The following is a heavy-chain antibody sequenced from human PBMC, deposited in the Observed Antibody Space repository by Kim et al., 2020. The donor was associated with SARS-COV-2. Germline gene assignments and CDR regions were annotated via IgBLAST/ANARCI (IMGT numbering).Heavy chain of an antibody. CDR2: IIPIFGTA. J-gene: IGHJ4*02. D-gene: IGHD5-18*01. Sequence: SVKVSCKASGGTFSSYAISWVRQAPGQGLEWMGGIIPIFGTANYAQKFQGRVTITADESTSTAYMELSSLRSEDTAVYYCARGPRGTAMVKKGYYFDYWGQGTLVTVSS. CDR1: GGTFSSYA. V-gene: IGHV1-69*13. CDR3: ARGPRGTAMVKKGYYFDY.